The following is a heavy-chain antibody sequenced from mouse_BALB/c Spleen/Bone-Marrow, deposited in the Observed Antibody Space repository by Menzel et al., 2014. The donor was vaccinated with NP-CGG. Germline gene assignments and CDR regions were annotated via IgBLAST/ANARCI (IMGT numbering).Heavy chain of an antibody. J-gene: IGHJ4*01. CDR1: GFTFSSFG. Sequence: EVQVVESGGGSVQPGGSRKLSCAASGFTFSSFGMHWVRRAPEKGLEWVAYISSGSSTIYYADTVKGRFTISRDNPKNTLFLQMTSLRSEDTAMYYCARSPYDYAAMDYWGQGTSVTVSS. D-gene: IGHD2-4*01. V-gene: IGHV5-17*02. CDR2: ISSGSSTI. CDR3: ARSPYDYAAMDY.